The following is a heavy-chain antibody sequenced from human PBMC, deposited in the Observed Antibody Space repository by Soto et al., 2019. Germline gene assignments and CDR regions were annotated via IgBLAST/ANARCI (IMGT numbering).Heavy chain of an antibody. CDR2: ISSSSSYT. V-gene: IGHV3-11*06. J-gene: IGHJ4*02. Sequence: GSLRLSCAASGFTFSDYYMSWIRQAPGKGLEWVSYISSSSSYTNYADSVKGRFTISRDNAKNSLYLQMNSLRAEDTAVYYCATASGGDYNYWGQGTLVTVSS. D-gene: IGHD2-21*02. CDR1: GFTFSDYY. CDR3: ATASGGDYNY.